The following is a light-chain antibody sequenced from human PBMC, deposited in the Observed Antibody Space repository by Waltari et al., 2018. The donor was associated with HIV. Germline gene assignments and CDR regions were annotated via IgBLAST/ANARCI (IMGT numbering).Light chain of an antibody. CDR2: AAS. J-gene: IGKJ4*01. Sequence: DIQMTQSPSSVSASVGDSVTIPCRASPDISNWLAWYQKKPGKAPELLIYAASRLQTGVPSRFSGSGSGTEFTLTISSLQPEDFATYFCQQANTYLSLAFGGGTKVEI. V-gene: IGKV1-12*02. CDR3: QQANTYLSLA. CDR1: PDISNW.